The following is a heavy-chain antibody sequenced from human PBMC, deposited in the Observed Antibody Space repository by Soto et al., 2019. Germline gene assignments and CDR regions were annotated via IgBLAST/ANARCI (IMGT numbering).Heavy chain of an antibody. CDR3: AKGGGTYWSDTSAYSAFDY. J-gene: IGHJ4*02. D-gene: IGHD3-22*01. Sequence: ASVKVSCKASGYTFTSYGISWVRQAPGQGLEWMGWISAYNGNTNYAEKLQGRVTMTTDNSKSTLSLQMISLRAEDTAVYYCAKGGGTYWSDTSAYSAFDYWAQGTLVTVSS. CDR2: ISAYNGNT. CDR1: GYTFTSYG. V-gene: IGHV1-18*01.